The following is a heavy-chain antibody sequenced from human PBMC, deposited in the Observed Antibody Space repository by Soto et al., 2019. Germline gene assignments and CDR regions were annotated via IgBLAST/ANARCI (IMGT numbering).Heavy chain of an antibody. J-gene: IGHJ4*02. V-gene: IGHV1-69*01. Sequence: QVPLVQSGAEVKKPGSSVKVSCTASGGTFSSYAISWVRQAPGQGLEWMGGIIPLFRTSNYAHKFQGRVTVTADESTSTVYLELRSLRSDDTAVYYCARVDGGNIDYWGQGTLVTISS. CDR2: IIPLFRTS. CDR3: ARVDGGNIDY. D-gene: IGHD3-16*01. CDR1: GGTFSSYA.